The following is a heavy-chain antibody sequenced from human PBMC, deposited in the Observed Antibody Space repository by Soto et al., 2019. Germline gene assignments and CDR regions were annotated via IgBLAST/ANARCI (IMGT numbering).Heavy chain of an antibody. CDR1: GFTFSSYA. CDR3: ARRSSAKLYYFDY. V-gene: IGHV3-23*01. CDR2: ISGSGGST. J-gene: IGHJ4*02. Sequence: GGSLRLSCAASGFTFSSYAMTWVRQAPGKGPEWVSTISGSGGSTYHADSVKGRFTISRDNSKNTLSLQMSTLRAEDTAVYYCARRSSAKLYYFDYWGQGTLVTVSS. D-gene: IGHD1-7*01.